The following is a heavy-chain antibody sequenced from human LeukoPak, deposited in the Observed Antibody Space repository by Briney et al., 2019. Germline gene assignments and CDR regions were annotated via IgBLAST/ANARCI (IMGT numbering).Heavy chain of an antibody. CDR1: GYTFTGDY. Sequence: ASVKVSCKASGYTFTGDYMHWVRQAPGQGLEWMGWINPNSGGTNYAQKFQGRVTMTRDTSISTAYMELSRLRSDDTAVYYCARAGFGELPSYGMDVWGQGTTVAVSS. D-gene: IGHD3-10*01. CDR2: INPNSGGT. J-gene: IGHJ6*02. CDR3: ARAGFGELPSYGMDV. V-gene: IGHV1-2*02.